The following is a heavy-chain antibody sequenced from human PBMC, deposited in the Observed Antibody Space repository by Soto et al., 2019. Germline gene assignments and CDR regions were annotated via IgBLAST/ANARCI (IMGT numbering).Heavy chain of an antibody. V-gene: IGHV3-53*02. CDR1: GFTVSSNY. CDR2: IYSGGST. D-gene: IGHD6-13*01. Sequence: EVQLVETGGGLIQPGGSLRLSCAASGFTVSSNYMSWVRQAPGKGLEWVSVIYSGGSTYYADSVKGRFTISRDNSKNTLYLQMNSLRAEDTAVYYCARDIAAAGGRVYYYYGMDVWGQGTTVTVSS. J-gene: IGHJ6*02. CDR3: ARDIAAAGGRVYYYYGMDV.